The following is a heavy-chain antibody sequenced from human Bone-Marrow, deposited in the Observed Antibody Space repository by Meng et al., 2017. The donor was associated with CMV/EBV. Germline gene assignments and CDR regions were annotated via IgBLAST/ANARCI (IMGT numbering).Heavy chain of an antibody. CDR1: GGSISSYY. V-gene: IGHV4-59*01. J-gene: IGHJ4*02. CDR3: ARKGLDYSIFN. CDR2: IYYSGST. Sequence: SETLSLTCTVSGGSISSYYWSWIRQPPGKGLEWIGYIYYSGSTNYNPSLKSRVTISVDTSKNQFSLKLSSVTAADTAVYYCARKGLDYSIFNWGQGTLVTFSS. D-gene: IGHD4-11*01.